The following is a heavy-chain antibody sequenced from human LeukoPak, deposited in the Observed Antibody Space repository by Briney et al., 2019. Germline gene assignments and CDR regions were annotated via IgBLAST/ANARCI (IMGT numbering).Heavy chain of an antibody. D-gene: IGHD1-26*01. CDR2: FDPEDGET. CDR1: GYTLTELS. V-gene: IGHV1-24*01. J-gene: IGHJ4*02. Sequence: ASVKVSCKVSGYTLTELSMHWVRQAPGKGLEWMGGFDPEDGETIYAQKFQGRVTMTEDTSADTAYMELSSLRSEDTAVYYCARVGSYSGSYSAPFDYWGQGTLVTVSS. CDR3: ARVGSYSGSYSAPFDY.